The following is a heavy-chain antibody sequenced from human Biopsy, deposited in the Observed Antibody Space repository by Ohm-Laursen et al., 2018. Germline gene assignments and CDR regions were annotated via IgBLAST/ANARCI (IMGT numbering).Heavy chain of an antibody. Sequence: ASVKVSCKASGYSFTSYYMHWVRQAPGQGLEWMGMANPSGSTTSYPQIFQGRVTMTRDTSKSTVYMELSSLRSADTAVYFCARNTGWYGDLYYFDYWGQGTLVTVSS. CDR3: ARNTGWYGDLYYFDY. CDR1: GYSFTSYY. V-gene: IGHV1-46*01. CDR2: ANPSGSTT. D-gene: IGHD6-19*01. J-gene: IGHJ4*02.